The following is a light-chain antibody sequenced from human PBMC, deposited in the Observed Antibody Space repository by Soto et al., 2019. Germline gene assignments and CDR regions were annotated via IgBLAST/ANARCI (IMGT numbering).Light chain of an antibody. CDR1: QSVSTY. CDR3: QQRSNWPQVT. CDR2: DAS. J-gene: IGKJ4*01. Sequence: EIVLTQSPATLSLSPGERATLSCRASQSVSTYLAWYQQKPGQAPRLLISDASNRATGIPARFSGSGSGTDFTLTISSLGAEDFAVYYCQQRSNWPQVTFGGGTKVEIK. V-gene: IGKV3-11*01.